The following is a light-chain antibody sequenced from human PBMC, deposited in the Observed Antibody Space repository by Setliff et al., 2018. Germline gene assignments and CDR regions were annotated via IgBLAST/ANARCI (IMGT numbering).Light chain of an antibody. CDR3: SSYTSLSTRV. CDR1: SSDVGDYKY. V-gene: IGLV2-14*01. Sequence: QSALTQPASVSGSPGQSITISCTGTSSDVGDYKYVSWYQQLPGKAPKLIIFEVSNRPSGIPNRFSGSKSGNTASLSISGLQAEDEAGYYCSSYTSLSTRVFGTGTKGTVL. CDR2: EVS. J-gene: IGLJ1*01.